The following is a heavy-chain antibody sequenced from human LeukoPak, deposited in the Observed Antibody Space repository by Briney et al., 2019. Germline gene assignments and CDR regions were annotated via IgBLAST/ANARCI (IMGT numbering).Heavy chain of an antibody. CDR3: ARERGGFGEEYYFDH. CDR1: GFTFSSYS. D-gene: IGHD3-10*01. Sequence: GGSLRLSCAASGFTFSSYSMNWVRQAPGKGLEWVSSISSSSYIYYADSVKGRFTISRDNAKNSLYLQMNSLRAEDTAVYYCARERGGFGEEYYFDHWGQGTLVTVSS. J-gene: IGHJ4*02. V-gene: IGHV3-21*01. CDR2: ISSSSYI.